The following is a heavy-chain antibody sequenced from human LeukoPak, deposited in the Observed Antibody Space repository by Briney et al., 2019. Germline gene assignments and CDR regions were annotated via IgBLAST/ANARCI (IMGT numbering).Heavy chain of an antibody. V-gene: IGHV3-23*01. CDR3: ARAGFALAPHRGTPFDY. Sequence: TGGSLRLSCAASGFTFSSYGMSWVRQAPGKGLEWVSAISGSGGSTYYADSVKGRFTISRDNSKNTLYLQMNSLRAEDTAVYYCARAGFALAPHRGTPFDYWGQGTLVTVSS. CDR2: ISGSGGST. J-gene: IGHJ4*02. CDR1: GFTFSSYG. D-gene: IGHD6-6*01.